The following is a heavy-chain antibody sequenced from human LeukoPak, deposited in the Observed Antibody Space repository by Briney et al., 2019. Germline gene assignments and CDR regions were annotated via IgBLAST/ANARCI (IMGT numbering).Heavy chain of an antibody. CDR3: ARSFHVDTTYFGY. CDR1: GGSISSSSYY. CDR2: IYYSGST. Sequence: PSETLSLTCTVSGGSISSSSYYWGWIRQPPGKGLEWIGNIYYSGSTYYNPSLKSRVTISVDTSKNQFSLKLSSVTAADTAVYYCARSFHVDTTYFGYWGQGTLVTVSS. V-gene: IGHV4-39*01. D-gene: IGHD5-18*01. J-gene: IGHJ4*02.